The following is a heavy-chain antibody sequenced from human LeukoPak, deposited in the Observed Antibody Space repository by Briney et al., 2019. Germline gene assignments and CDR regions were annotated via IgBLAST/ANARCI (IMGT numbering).Heavy chain of an antibody. CDR3: ARMGDHDYGDYSCFDP. J-gene: IGHJ5*02. CDR1: GFTFSDYD. D-gene: IGHD4-17*01. CDR2: ISSSSSYT. V-gene: IGHV3-11*03. Sequence: GGSLRLSCAASGFTFSDYDMSWLRQAPGKGLEWVSYISSSSSYTNYADSVKGRFTISRDNAKNSLFLQMNSLRAEDTAAYYCARMGDHDYGDYSCFDPWGQGTLVTVSS.